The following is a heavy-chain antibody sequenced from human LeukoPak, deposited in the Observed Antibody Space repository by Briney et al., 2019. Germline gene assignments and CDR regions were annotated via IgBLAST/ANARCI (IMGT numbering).Heavy chain of an antibody. CDR3: AHLVWEYVGGLDV. Sequence: GGSLRLSCAASGFVFRSYGMNWVRQAPGKGLEWVSGIYTNGRDTRYADSVKGRFTISRDNSKNTLYLQMHSLRVEDTAVYYCAHLVWEYVGGLDVWGQGTTVTVSS. V-gene: IGHV3-23*05. CDR1: GFVFRSYG. CDR2: IYTNGRDT. D-gene: IGHD3/OR15-3a*01. J-gene: IGHJ6*02.